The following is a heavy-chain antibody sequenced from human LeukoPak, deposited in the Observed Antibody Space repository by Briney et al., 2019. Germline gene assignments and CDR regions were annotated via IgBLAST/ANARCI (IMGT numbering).Heavy chain of an antibody. CDR2: INQSGST. J-gene: IGHJ5*01. V-gene: IGHV4-34*01. Sequence: PSETLSLTSDVSGGSFSGFSWNWIRQPPGKGLEWLGEINQSGSTKYNPSLKSRVTISIDTSKSQFSLKMNSMTAADTAVYYCARCDSGGWFFDSWGQGALVTVSS. CDR3: ARCDSGGWFFDS. D-gene: IGHD6-19*01. CDR1: GGSFSGFS.